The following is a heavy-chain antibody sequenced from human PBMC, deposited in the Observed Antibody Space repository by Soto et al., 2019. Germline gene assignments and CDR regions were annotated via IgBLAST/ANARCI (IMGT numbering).Heavy chain of an antibody. Sequence: QVQLQESGPGLVKPSETLSLTCTVSGGSISNYYWSWIRQPPGKGLEWIGYIHNSGSTNYNPSLKGRITISVDTSKNQLSLKVSSVTAADTAVYYCARGSGWYYYWGQGTLVTVSS. D-gene: IGHD6-19*01. CDR1: GGSISNYY. J-gene: IGHJ4*02. V-gene: IGHV4-59*01. CDR2: IHNSGST. CDR3: ARGSGWYYY.